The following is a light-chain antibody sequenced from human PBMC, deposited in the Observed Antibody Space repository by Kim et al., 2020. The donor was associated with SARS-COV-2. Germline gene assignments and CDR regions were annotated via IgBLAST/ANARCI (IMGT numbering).Light chain of an antibody. CDR2: EDN. CDR1: SGGSANNY. J-gene: IGLJ2*01. V-gene: IGLV6-57*03. CDR3: QSYDSSNVV. Sequence: KTVTISCTRSSGGSANNYVQWYQQRPGSAPTTVIYEDNERPSGVPDRFSGSIDSSSNSASLTISGLKTEDEADYYCQSYDSSNVVFGGGTQLTVL.